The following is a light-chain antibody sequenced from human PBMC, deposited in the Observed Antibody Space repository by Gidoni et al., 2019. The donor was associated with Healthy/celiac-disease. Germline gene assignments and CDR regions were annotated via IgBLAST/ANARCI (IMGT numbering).Light chain of an antibody. J-gene: IGKJ1*01. V-gene: IGKV1-5*01. CDR2: DAS. CDR3: QQYNSYQGT. Sequence: IQMTQSPSTLSASVGDRVTLTCRASQSISSRLALYQQKPGKAPKFLIYDASSLESGVTSRFSGSGSGTEFTLTISSLQPDDFATYYCQQYNSYQGTFGQGTKVEIK. CDR1: QSISSR.